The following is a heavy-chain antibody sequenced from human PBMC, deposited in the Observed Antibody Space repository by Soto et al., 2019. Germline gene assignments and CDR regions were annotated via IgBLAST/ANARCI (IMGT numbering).Heavy chain of an antibody. Sequence: SETLSLTCAVYGGSFSGYYWSWIRQPPGKGLEWIGEINHSGSTNYNPSLKSRVTISVDTSKNQFSLKLSSVTAADTAVYYCAVRRGYTAPSRDYRGQGTLLTVSS. V-gene: IGHV4-34*01. J-gene: IGHJ4*02. CDR2: INHSGST. CDR3: AVRRGYTAPSRDY. D-gene: IGHD5-12*01. CDR1: GGSFSGYY.